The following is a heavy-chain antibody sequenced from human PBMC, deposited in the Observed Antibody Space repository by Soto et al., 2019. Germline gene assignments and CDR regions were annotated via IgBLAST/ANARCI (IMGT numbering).Heavy chain of an antibody. D-gene: IGHD1-20*01. Sequence: DVQLLESGGGLVQPGGSLTLSCAASRFRFSDFAMSWVRQAPGKGLEWVSSIGGLGSDTYYADPVKGPFTISRDNSKSTLYLQMDGLRDEDTAVYYCAKDAVPYNGKWDWFDSWGQGTLVIVS. CDR3: AKDAVPYNGKWDWFDS. CDR2: IGGLGSDT. CDR1: RFRFSDFA. J-gene: IGHJ5*01. V-gene: IGHV3-23*01.